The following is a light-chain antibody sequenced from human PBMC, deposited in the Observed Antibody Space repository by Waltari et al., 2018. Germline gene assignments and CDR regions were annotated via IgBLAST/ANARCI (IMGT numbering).Light chain of an antibody. CDR1: QSISSW. CDR3: QQYNSYPT. J-gene: IGKJ3*01. Sequence: DIQMTQSPSTLSASVGDRVTITCRASQSISSWLAWYQQKPGKAPKHLIYKASSLESGVPSRFSGSGSGTEFTLTISSLQPDDFATYYCQQYNSYPTFGPGTKVDIK. CDR2: KAS. V-gene: IGKV1-5*03.